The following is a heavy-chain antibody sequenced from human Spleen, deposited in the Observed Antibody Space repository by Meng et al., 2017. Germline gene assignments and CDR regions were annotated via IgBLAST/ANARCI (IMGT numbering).Heavy chain of an antibody. Sequence: GHVVQAGAVVKKPGASVKVSCKASGDTLTGYYMQWVRQAPGQGLEWMGWVNPNTGATNYAQGFQGRVTMSRDTSISTGYMDLSRLRSDDTAVYYCARGNWFYFDYWGQGTLVTVSS. J-gene: IGHJ4*02. D-gene: IGHD3-9*01. CDR3: ARGNWFYFDY. CDR1: GDTLTGYY. CDR2: VNPNTGAT. V-gene: IGHV1-2*02.